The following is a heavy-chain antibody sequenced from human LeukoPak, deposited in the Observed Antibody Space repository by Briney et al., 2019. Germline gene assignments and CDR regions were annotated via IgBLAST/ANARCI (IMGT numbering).Heavy chain of an antibody. CDR2: ISWNSGSI. V-gene: IGHV3-9*03. J-gene: IGHJ4*02. CDR1: GFTFDDYA. D-gene: IGHD2-2*01. CDR3: AKGATDIVVVPADYFDY. Sequence: PGRSLRLSRAASGFTFDDYAMHWVRQAPGKGLEWVSGISWNSGSIGYADSVKGRFTISRDNAKNSLYLQMNSLRAEDMALYYCAKGATDIVVVPADYFDYWGQGTLVTVSS.